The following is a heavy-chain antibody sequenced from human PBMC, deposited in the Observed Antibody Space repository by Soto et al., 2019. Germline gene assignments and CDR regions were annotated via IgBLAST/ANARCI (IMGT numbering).Heavy chain of an antibody. Sequence: SETLSLTCTVSGGSISSYYWSWIRQPPGKGLEWIGYIYYSGSTNYNPSLKSRVTISVDTSKNQFSLKLSSVTAADTAVYYCAKYYYGSGKGYWFDPWGQGTLVTVS. CDR1: GGSISSYY. CDR2: IYYSGST. CDR3: AKYYYGSGKGYWFDP. J-gene: IGHJ5*02. D-gene: IGHD3-10*01. V-gene: IGHV4-59*08.